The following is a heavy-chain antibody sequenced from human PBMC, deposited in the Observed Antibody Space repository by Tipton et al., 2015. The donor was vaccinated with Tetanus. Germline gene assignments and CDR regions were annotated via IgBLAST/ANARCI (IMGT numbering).Heavy chain of an antibody. Sequence: SLRLSCAASGFTFSSYAMHWVRQAPGKGLEYVSGISRYGGSTYYVNSVEGRFTISRDNSKNTLYLQMGSLRAEDIAIYYCARVDNSAWSFFDYWGQGTLVTVSS. J-gene: IGHJ4*02. V-gene: IGHV3-64*01. D-gene: IGHD6-19*01. CDR3: ARVDNSAWSFFDY. CDR1: GFTFSSYA. CDR2: ISRYGGST.